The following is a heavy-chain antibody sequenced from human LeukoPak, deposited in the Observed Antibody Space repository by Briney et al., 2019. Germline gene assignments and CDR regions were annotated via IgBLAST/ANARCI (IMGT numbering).Heavy chain of an antibody. CDR3: ARVDSSGYYYSFDY. Sequence: GESLRLSCAASGFTFSSYAMHWVRQAPGKGLEWVAVISYDGSEKYYADSVKGRFAISRDNSRDTLYLQVNSLRAEDTAVYYCARVDSSGYYYSFDYWGQGTLVTVSS. V-gene: IGHV3-30*09. CDR1: GFTFSSYA. D-gene: IGHD3-22*01. CDR2: ISYDGSEK. J-gene: IGHJ4*02.